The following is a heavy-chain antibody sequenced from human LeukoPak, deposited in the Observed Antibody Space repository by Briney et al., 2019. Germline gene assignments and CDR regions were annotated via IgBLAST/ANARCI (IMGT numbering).Heavy chain of an antibody. CDR2: IDTNGRTT. J-gene: IGHJ4*02. D-gene: IGHD6-13*01. Sequence: GGSLRLSCAASSFTFSKYWFHWVRQAPGKGLDWVSRIDTNGRTTDYADSVKGRFTISRDNAKNTLFLEMNSLRAEDTAVYYCARDLAGADDYWGQGTLVTLSS. V-gene: IGHV3-74*01. CDR3: ARDLAGADDY. CDR1: SFTFSKYW.